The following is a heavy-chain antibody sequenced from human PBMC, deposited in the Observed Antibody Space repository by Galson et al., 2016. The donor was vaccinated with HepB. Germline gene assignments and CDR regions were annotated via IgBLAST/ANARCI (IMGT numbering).Heavy chain of an antibody. Sequence: SLRLSCAASGFTMSYHEMNWVRQAPGKGLEWVSYISDGGATVYADSVKGRFTISRDNDKNSLYLQMNSLRAEDTAVYYCARTPSAWFGELTRYFDYWGQGTLVTVSS. CDR2: ISDGGAT. CDR3: ARTPSAWFGELTRYFDY. J-gene: IGHJ4*02. CDR1: GFTMSYHE. V-gene: IGHV3-48*03. D-gene: IGHD3-10*01.